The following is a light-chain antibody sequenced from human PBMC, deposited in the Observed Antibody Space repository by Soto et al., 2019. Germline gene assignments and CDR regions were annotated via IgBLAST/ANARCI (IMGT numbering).Light chain of an antibody. CDR3: CSYTSSSIDYV. CDR2: EVS. J-gene: IGLJ1*01. CDR1: SSDVGGYNY. Sequence: QSALTQPASVSGSPGQSITISCTGTSSDVGGYNYVSWYQQHPGKAPKLMIYEVSNRPSGVSNRFSGSKSGNTASLTISGLQAEDEADYDCCSYTSSSIDYVFGTGTKVTVL. V-gene: IGLV2-14*01.